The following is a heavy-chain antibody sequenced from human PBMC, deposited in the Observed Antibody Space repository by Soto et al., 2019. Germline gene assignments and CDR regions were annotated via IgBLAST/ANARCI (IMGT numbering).Heavy chain of an antibody. CDR2: IIPIFGTA. Sequence: SVKVSCKASGGTFSSYAISWVRQAPGQGLEWMGGIIPIFGTANYAQKFQGRVTITADESTSTAYMELSSLRSEDTAVYYCARDPIVVLPAAPPTYYYYCMDVWCQGTTVTVSS. CDR3: ARDPIVVLPAAPPTYYYYCMDV. D-gene: IGHD2-2*01. V-gene: IGHV1-69*13. J-gene: IGHJ6*02. CDR1: GGTFSSYA.